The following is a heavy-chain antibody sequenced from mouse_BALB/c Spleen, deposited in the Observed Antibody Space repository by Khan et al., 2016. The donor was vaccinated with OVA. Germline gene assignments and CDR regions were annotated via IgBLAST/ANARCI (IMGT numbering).Heavy chain of an antibody. CDR3: ARAYYRYDGYYAMDY. D-gene: IGHD2-14*01. CDR2: IWGGGGT. Sequence: VQLQESGPGLVAPSQSLSITCTVSGFSLSRYNIHWVRQPPGKGLEWLGMIWGGGGTDYNSTLKSRLSISKDNSKSQVFLKRNSLQTDETAMYYCARAYYRYDGYYAMDYWGQGTSVTVSS. J-gene: IGHJ4*01. CDR1: GFSLSRYN. V-gene: IGHV2-6-4*01.